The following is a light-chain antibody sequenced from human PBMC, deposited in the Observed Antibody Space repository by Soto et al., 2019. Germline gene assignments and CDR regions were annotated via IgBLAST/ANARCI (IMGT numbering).Light chain of an antibody. Sequence: EIVLTQSPGTLSLSPGERATLSCRTSQSVGSNSLAWYQQKPGQAPRLLIFGVSSGATGIPDRFSGSGSGTDFTLTISRLEPEDFAVYYCLQFGASSWTFGQGTKVDIK. CDR3: LQFGASSWT. V-gene: IGKV3-20*01. J-gene: IGKJ1*01. CDR2: GVS. CDR1: QSVGSNS.